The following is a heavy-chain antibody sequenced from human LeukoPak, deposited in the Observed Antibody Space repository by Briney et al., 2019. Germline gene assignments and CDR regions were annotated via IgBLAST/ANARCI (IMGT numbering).Heavy chain of an antibody. D-gene: IGHD6-13*01. CDR1: GFTFNSYA. J-gene: IGHJ4*02. CDR2: ITAGGDKT. Sequence: GGSLRLSCAASGFTFNSYAMTWVRQAPGKGLDWVSDITAGGDKTFYADSVKGRFTISRDNAKKTLYLQMNSLRAEDTAVYYCARVLYSSSWYLFDYWGQGTLVTVSS. V-gene: IGHV3-23*01. CDR3: ARVLYSSSWYLFDY.